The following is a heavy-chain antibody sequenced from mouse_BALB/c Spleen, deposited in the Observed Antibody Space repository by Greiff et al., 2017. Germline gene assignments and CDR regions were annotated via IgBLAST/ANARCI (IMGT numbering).Heavy chain of an antibody. CDR3: ARSYRY. CDR1: GYSITSDYA. V-gene: IGHV3-2*02. CDR2: ISYSGST. J-gene: IGHJ3*01. Sequence: DVKLVESGPGLVKPSQSLSLTCTVTGYSITSDYAWNWIRQFPGNKLEWMGYISYSGSTSYNPSLKSRISITRDTSKNQFFLQLNSVTTEDTATYYCARSYRYWGQGTLVTVSA.